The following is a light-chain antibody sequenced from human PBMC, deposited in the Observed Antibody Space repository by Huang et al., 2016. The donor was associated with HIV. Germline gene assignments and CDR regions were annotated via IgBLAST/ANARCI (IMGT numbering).Light chain of an antibody. J-gene: IGKJ1*01. V-gene: IGKV1-27*01. CDR2: VAS. CDR3: QKYDSAPRT. Sequence: DIQMTQSPSSLSAFVGDTVTITCRASQVIGNSLAWYQQKPGRPPKLLIYVASTLQTGDPSRVSGSGSGTDFTLTISNLQTEDVATYYCQKYDSAPRTFGQGTRV. CDR1: QVIGNS.